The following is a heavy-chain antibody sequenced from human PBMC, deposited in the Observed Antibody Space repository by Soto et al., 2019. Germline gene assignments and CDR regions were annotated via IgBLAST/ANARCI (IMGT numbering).Heavy chain of an antibody. V-gene: IGHV3-23*01. Sequence: PGGSLRLSCAASGFTYISSTMTWVRQAPGKGLEWAAAISGSGDHTYYADSVKGRFTVSRDNSKNTLYLQMNSLRAEDTAVYYCAKDGCNSTRCAPCDHWGQGTLVTVSS. CDR1: GFTYISST. J-gene: IGHJ4*02. CDR2: ISGSGDHT. D-gene: IGHD2-2*01. CDR3: AKDGCNSTRCAPCDH.